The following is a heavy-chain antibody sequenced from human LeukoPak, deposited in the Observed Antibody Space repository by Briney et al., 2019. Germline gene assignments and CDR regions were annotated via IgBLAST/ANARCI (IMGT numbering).Heavy chain of an antibody. CDR3: AREHIVVVPARNNWFDP. D-gene: IGHD2-2*01. CDR2: INHSGST. V-gene: IGHV4-34*01. J-gene: IGHJ5*02. Sequence: SETLSLTCAVYGGSFSGYYWSWIRQPPGKGLEWIGEINHSGSTNYNTSLKSRVTISVDTSKNQFSLKLSSVTAADTAVYYCAREHIVVVPARNNWFDPWGQGTLVTVSS. CDR1: GGSFSGYY.